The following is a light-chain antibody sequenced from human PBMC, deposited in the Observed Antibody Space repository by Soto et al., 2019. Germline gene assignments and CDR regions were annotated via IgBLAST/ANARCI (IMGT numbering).Light chain of an antibody. Sequence: QSALTQPPSVSGAPGQRVTISCTGSSSNIGAGYDVHWYQQLPGTAPKLLIYGNSNRPSGVPDRFSGSKSGTSASLAITGLQAEDEADYYCQSYDGSAHVVFGGGTKLTVL. CDR1: SSNIGAGYD. J-gene: IGLJ2*01. CDR2: GNS. V-gene: IGLV1-40*01. CDR3: QSYDGSAHVV.